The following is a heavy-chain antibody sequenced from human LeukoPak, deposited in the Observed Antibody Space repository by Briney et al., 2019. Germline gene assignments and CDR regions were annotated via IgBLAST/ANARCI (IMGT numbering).Heavy chain of an antibody. V-gene: IGHV3-11*04. J-gene: IGHJ4*02. Sequence: TGGSLRLSCAVSGFTFNIYYMSWIRQAPGKGLEWISYIGLHGYPLDYADSVKGRFTTSRDNAQNSLYLDMSSLRAEDTAVYYCARKDFSSGSFTYWGQGTLVTVSS. D-gene: IGHD3-22*01. CDR1: GFTFNIYY. CDR3: ARKDFSSGSFTY. CDR2: IGLHGYPL.